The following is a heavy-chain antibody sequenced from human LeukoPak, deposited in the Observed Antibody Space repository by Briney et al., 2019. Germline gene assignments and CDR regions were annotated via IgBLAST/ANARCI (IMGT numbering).Heavy chain of an antibody. V-gene: IGHV4-30-4*01. CDR3: ARGSGVTASVGRTEYFQH. CDR2: IYYSGST. CDR1: GGSISSGDYY. J-gene: IGHJ1*01. Sequence: SETLSLTCTVSGGSISSGDYYWSWIRQPPGRGLEWIGYIYYSGSTYYNPSLKSRVTISVDTPKNQFSLKLSSVTAADTAVYYCARGSGVTASVGRTEYFQHWGQGTLVTVSS. D-gene: IGHD2-21*02.